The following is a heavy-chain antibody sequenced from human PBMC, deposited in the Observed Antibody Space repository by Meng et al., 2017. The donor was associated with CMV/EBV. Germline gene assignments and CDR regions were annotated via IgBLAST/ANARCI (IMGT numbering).Heavy chain of an antibody. CDR1: GFTFDDYT. Sequence: GESPKIPCAASGFTFDDYTMHWVRQAPGKGLEWVSLISWDGGSTYYADSVKGRFTISRDNSKNSLYLQMNSLRTEDTALYYCAKEVFGTEGATYFDYWGQGTLVTVSS. J-gene: IGHJ4*02. CDR2: ISWDGGST. CDR3: AKEVFGTEGATYFDY. V-gene: IGHV3-43*01. D-gene: IGHD1-1*01.